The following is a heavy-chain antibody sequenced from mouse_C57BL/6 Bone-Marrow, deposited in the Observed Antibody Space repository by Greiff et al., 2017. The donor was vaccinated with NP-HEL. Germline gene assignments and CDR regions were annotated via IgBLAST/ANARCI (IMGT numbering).Heavy chain of an antibody. CDR2: ISYDGSN. D-gene: IGHD1-1*01. J-gene: IGHJ2*01. CDR1: GYSITSGYY. Sequence: EVKLMESGPGLVKPSQSLSLTCSVTGYSITSGYYWNWIRQFPGNKLEWMGYISYDGSNNYNPSLKNRISITRDTSKNQFFLKLNSVTTEDTATYYCARSVITTVVADFDYWGQGTTLTVSS. V-gene: IGHV3-6*01. CDR3: ARSVITTVVADFDY.